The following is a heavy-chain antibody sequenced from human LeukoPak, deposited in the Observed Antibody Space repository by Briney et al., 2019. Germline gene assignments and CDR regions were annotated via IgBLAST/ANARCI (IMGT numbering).Heavy chain of an antibody. Sequence: SETLSLTCTVSGGSVSSGSYYWSWIRQPPGKGLEWIGYIYYSGSTNYSPSLKSRVTISVDTSKNQFSLKLSSVTAADTAVYYCARDNQYGSGSYYKVWGQGTLVTVSS. CDR1: GGSVSSGSYY. V-gene: IGHV4-61*01. CDR2: IYYSGST. CDR3: ARDNQYGSGSYYKV. D-gene: IGHD3-10*01. J-gene: IGHJ4*02.